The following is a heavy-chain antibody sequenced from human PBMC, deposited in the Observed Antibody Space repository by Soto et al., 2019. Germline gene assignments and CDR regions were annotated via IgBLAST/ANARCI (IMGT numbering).Heavy chain of an antibody. CDR1: GFTFSSYW. J-gene: IGHJ6*02. CDR2: IKQDGSEK. D-gene: IGHD4-17*01. CDR3: ARDYGDYSFSVWYYYYGMDV. Sequence: HPGGSLRLSCAASGFTFSSYWMSWVRQAPGKGLEWVANIKQDGSEKYYVDSVKGRFTISRDNAKNSLYLQMNSLRAEDTAVYYCARDYGDYSFSVWYYYYGMDVWGQGTTVTVSS. V-gene: IGHV3-7*01.